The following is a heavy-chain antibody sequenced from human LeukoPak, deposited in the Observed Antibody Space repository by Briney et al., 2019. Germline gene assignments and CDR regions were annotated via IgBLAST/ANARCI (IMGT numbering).Heavy chain of an antibody. CDR3: ARVLHKTYGDHTHDY. CDR2: ISAYNGNT. V-gene: IGHV1-18*01. CDR1: GYTFTSYG. Sequence: GASVKVSCKASGYTFTSYGISWVRQAPGQGLEWKGWISAYNGNTNYAQKLQGRVTMTTDTSTSTAYMELRSLRSDDTAVYYCARVLHKTYGDHTHDYWGQGTLVTVSS. D-gene: IGHD4-17*01. J-gene: IGHJ4*02.